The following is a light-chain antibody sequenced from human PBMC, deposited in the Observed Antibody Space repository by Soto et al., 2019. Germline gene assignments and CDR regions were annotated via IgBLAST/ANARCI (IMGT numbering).Light chain of an antibody. V-gene: IGKV3-20*01. CDR3: QKYGSYPPYT. CDR2: GES. CDR1: QSVSSSY. J-gene: IGKJ2*01. Sequence: EIVLTQSPGTLSLSPGERATLSCRASQSVSSSYLAWYQQKPGQPPRLLIYGESSRATGIPDRFSGSGSGTDFTLTISTLEPADFAVDSCQKYGSYPPYTVGQVTKLEIK.